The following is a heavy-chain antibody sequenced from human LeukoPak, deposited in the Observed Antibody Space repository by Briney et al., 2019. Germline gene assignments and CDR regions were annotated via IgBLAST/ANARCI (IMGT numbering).Heavy chain of an antibody. CDR2: ISSSSNTI. CDR1: RFTFSSYS. V-gene: IGHV3-48*01. CDR3: AKQSNMGSSWGFDP. D-gene: IGHD6-13*01. J-gene: IGHJ5*02. Sequence: GGSLRLSCAASRFTFSSYSMNWVRPAPGKGLECVSYISSSSNTIYYGDSVKGRFTISRDNAKNSLYLQIDSMRPGGTAVYYCAKQSNMGSSWGFDPWGQGTLVTVSS.